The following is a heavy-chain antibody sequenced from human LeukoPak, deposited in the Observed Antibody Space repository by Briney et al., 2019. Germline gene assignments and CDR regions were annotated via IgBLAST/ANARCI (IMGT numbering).Heavy chain of an antibody. V-gene: IGHV1-2*02. CDR2: INPNSGGT. CDR3: ARVNLYDSSGYYLGY. D-gene: IGHD3-22*01. CDR1: GYTFTGYY. Sequence: EASVTVSCKASGYTFTGYYMHWVRQAPGQGLEWMGWINPNSGGTNYAQKFQGRVTMTRDTSISTAYMELSRLRSDDTAVYYCARVNLYDSSGYYLGYWGQGTLVTVSS. J-gene: IGHJ4*02.